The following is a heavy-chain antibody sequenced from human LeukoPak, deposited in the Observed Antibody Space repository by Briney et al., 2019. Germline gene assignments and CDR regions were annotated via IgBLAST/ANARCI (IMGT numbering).Heavy chain of an antibody. V-gene: IGHV4-4*07. Sequence: SETLSLTCTVSGGSISSYYWSWIRQPAEKGLEWIGRIYTSGSTNYNPSLKSRVTMSVDTSKNQFSLKLSSVTAADTAVYYCARDLKYSYGSIDAFDIWGQGTMVTVSS. CDR1: GGSISSYY. J-gene: IGHJ3*02. CDR3: ARDLKYSYGSIDAFDI. CDR2: IYTSGST. D-gene: IGHD5-18*01.